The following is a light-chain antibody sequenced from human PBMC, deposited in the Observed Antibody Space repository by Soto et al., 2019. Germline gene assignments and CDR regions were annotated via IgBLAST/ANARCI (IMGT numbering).Light chain of an antibody. V-gene: IGLV1-40*01. CDR3: QSYDSSLSGVV. J-gene: IGLJ2*01. CDR1: RSNIGAGYD. CDR2: GNS. Sequence: QSVLTQPTSVSGAPGQRVTISCTGRRSNIGAGYDVHWYQHLPGTAPKLLISGNSNRPSGVPDRFSGSKSGTSASLAITGLQADDEADYYCQSYDSSLSGVVFGGGTKLTVL.